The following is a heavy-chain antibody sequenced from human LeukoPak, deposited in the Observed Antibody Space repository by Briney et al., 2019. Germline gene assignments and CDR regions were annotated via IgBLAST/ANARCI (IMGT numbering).Heavy chain of an antibody. CDR1: GFTFCDYY. CDR2: ISSSSSYT. V-gene: IGHV3-11*05. Sequence: PGGSLRLSCAASGFTFCDYYMSWIRQAPGKGLEWVSYISSSSSYTNYADSVKGRFTISRDNAKNSLYLQMNSLRAEDTAVYYCARDPKPGYFDWLYTPDDAFDIWGQGTMVTVSS. D-gene: IGHD3-9*01. J-gene: IGHJ3*02. CDR3: ARDPKPGYFDWLYTPDDAFDI.